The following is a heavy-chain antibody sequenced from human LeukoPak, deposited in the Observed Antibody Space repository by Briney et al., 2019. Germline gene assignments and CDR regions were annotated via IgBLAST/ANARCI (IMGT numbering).Heavy chain of an antibody. Sequence: GGSLRLSCAASGFTFSSHAMSWVRQAPGKGLVWVSRINSDGSTTTYADSVKGRFTISRDNAKNTLYLQMNSLRADDTAVYYCARAVGGSSDYWGQGTLVTVSS. J-gene: IGHJ4*02. CDR1: GFTFSSHA. D-gene: IGHD1-26*01. CDR2: INSDGSTT. V-gene: IGHV3-74*01. CDR3: ARAVGGSSDY.